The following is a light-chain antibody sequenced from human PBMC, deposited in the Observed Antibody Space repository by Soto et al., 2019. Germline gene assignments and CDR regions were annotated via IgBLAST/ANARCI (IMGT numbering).Light chain of an antibody. J-gene: IGKJ1*01. CDR3: QQYQNSPRT. CDR1: QSVSSSY. Sequence: EIVLTQSPGTLSLSPGERATLSCRASQSVSSSYLAWYQQKPAQAPRLLIYGASSRATGIPDRFIGSGSGTDFTLTISRLEPEDFAVYYCQQYQNSPRTFGQGTKVDIK. CDR2: GAS. V-gene: IGKV3-20*01.